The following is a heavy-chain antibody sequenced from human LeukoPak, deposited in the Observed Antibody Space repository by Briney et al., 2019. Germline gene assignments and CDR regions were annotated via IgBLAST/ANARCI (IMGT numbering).Heavy chain of an antibody. CDR1: GDSVSSNSAA. CDR2: TYYRSKWYN. J-gene: IGHJ3*02. Sequence: SQTLSLTCALSGDSVSSNSAAWTWLRQSPSRGLEWLGRTYYRSKWYNDYAVSVKSRITINPDTSKNQFSLQLDSVTPEDTAVYYCCHSLSGRTGAFDIWGRGTVDTVSS. CDR3: CHSLSGRTGAFDI. V-gene: IGHV6-1*01. D-gene: IGHD2-21*01.